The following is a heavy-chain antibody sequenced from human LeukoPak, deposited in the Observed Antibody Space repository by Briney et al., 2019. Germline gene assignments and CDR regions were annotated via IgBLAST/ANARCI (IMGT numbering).Heavy chain of an antibody. V-gene: IGHV4-39*01. Sequence: AETLSLTCTVSGFSISSSSLYWGWHAQAPGKGLVWIGSSYYSGSTYDNPSLKSRVTISVYTSKNQFSLKLSSVTAADSAVYYGTRLASDYYGSGSYYYYMDVWGKGTTVTVSS. CDR2: SYYSGST. D-gene: IGHD3-10*01. CDR3: TRLASDYYGSGSYYYYMDV. CDR1: GFSISSSSLY. J-gene: IGHJ6*03.